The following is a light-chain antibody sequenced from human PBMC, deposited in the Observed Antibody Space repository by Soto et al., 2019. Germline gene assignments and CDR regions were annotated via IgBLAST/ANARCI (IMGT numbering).Light chain of an antibody. CDR2: GTS. Sequence: EIVMTQSPATLSVSPGERATLSCRASLSVHNNLAWYQQKPGQSPRLLIYGTSTRATGIPARFSGSGSGTEFTLTISSLQSEDFAVYYCQQYNDWPPWTFGQGTKVDIK. V-gene: IGKV3-15*01. CDR3: QQYNDWPPWT. J-gene: IGKJ1*01. CDR1: LSVHNN.